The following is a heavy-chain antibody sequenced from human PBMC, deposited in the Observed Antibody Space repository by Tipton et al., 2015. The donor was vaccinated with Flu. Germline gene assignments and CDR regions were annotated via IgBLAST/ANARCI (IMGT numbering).Heavy chain of an antibody. CDR2: IWYDGSNK. Sequence: QVQLVQSGGGVVQPGWSLKLSCAASGFTFSSYAMHWVRQAPGKGLEWVAGIWYDGSNKYDADSVKGRFTISRDNSKNTLYLQMNSLRAEDTAVYYCARGYDILTDGGGYFDYWGQGTLVTVSS. CDR1: GFTFSSYA. J-gene: IGHJ4*02. D-gene: IGHD3-9*01. CDR3: ARGYDILTDGGGYFDY. V-gene: IGHV3-33*01.